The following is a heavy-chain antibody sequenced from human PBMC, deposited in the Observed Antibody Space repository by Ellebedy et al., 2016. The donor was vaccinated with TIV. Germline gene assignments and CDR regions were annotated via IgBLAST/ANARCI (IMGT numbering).Heavy chain of an antibody. CDR1: GYSISRGYY. D-gene: IGHD6-19*01. J-gene: IGHJ4*02. Sequence: MPSETLSLTCTVSGYSISRGYYWGWIRQPPGKGLEWIGNIYHSGNTYYNPSLKNRVTISVDTSKNQFSLKLTSVTAADTAVYYCARRSSYWSALDFWGQGTLATVSS. CDR2: IYHSGNT. V-gene: IGHV4-38-2*02. CDR3: ARRSSYWSALDF.